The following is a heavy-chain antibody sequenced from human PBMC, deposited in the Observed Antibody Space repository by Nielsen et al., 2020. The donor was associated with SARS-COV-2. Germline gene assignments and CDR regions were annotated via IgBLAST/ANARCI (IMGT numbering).Heavy chain of an antibody. CDR2: IRSKAYGGTT. V-gene: IGHV3-49*03. CDR3: TRDLPLDYYDSSGYYYPYYFDY. D-gene: IGHD3-22*01. Sequence: GGSLRLSCTASGFTFGDYAMSWFRQAPGKGLEWVGFIRSKAYGGTTEYAASVKGRFTISRDDSKSIAYLQMNSLKTEDTAVYYCTRDLPLDYYDSSGYYYPYYFDYWGQGTLVTVSS. J-gene: IGHJ4*02. CDR1: GFTFGDYA.